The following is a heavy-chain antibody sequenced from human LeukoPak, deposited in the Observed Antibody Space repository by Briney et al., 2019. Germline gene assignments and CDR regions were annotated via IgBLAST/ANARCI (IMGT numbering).Heavy chain of an antibody. V-gene: IGHV3-23*01. D-gene: IGHD4-17*01. Sequence: GGSLRLSCAASGFTFSSYAMTWVRQAQGKGLEWDSVISGSGGRTVYADSVKGRFTISRDNSKNMLYLQMKSLRVDDTATYYCAKDHGDYGDYVGWFDPWGQGTLATVSS. CDR2: ISGSGGRT. CDR1: GFTFSSYA. J-gene: IGHJ5*02. CDR3: AKDHGDYGDYVGWFDP.